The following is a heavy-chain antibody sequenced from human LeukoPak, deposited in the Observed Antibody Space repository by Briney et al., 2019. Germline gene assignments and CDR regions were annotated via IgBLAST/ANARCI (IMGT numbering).Heavy chain of an antibody. D-gene: IGHD3-22*01. CDR1: GYTFTSYG. CDR3: ARNPDYDSSGYYSLRIAFDI. J-gene: IGHJ3*02. CDR2: ISAYNGNT. Sequence: GASVKVSCKASGYTFTSYGISWVRQAPGQGLEWMGWISAYNGNTNYAQKLQGRVTMTTDTSTSTAYMELRSLRSDDTAVYYCARNPDYDSSGYYSLRIAFDIWGQGTMVTVSS. V-gene: IGHV1-18*01.